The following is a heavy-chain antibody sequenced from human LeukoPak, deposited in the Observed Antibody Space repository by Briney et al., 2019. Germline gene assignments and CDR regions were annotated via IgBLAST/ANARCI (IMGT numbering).Heavy chain of an antibody. Sequence: GGSLRLSCAASGFTFSSYWMSWVRQAPGKGLEWVANIKQDGSEIYYVDSVKGRFTISRDNAKNSLYLQMDSLRADDTAVYYCAKYRLIWLPAPVFEYWGQGTLVTVSS. J-gene: IGHJ4*02. CDR3: AKYRLIWLPAPVFEY. V-gene: IGHV3-7*01. CDR1: GFTFSSYW. D-gene: IGHD5-24*01. CDR2: IKQDGSEI.